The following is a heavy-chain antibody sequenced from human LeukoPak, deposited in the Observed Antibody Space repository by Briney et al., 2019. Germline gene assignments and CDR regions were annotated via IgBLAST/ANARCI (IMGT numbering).Heavy chain of an antibody. CDR3: ARAASGPDDY. CDR2: INSDGSTT. D-gene: IGHD5-12*01. V-gene: IGHV3-74*01. CDR1: GFTFSSYW. J-gene: IGHJ4*02. Sequence: GGSLRLSRAASGFTFSSYWMHWVRQAPGKGLVWVSRINSDGSTTNYADSVKGRFTISRDDAKNTLYLQMNSLRAEDTAVYYCARAASGPDDYWGQGTLVTVSS.